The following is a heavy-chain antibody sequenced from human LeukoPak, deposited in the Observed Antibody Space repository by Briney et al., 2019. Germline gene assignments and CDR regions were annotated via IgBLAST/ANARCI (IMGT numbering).Heavy chain of an antibody. CDR2: IYYSGST. CDR1: GGSISSGGYY. J-gene: IGHJ2*01. Sequence: SQTLSLTCTVSGGSISSGGYYWSWIRQPPGKGLEWIGYIYYSGSTNYNPSLKSRVTISVDTSKNQFSLKLSSVTAADTAVYCARTAVGAAAGTVWYFDLWGRGTLVTVSS. V-gene: IGHV4-61*08. D-gene: IGHD6-13*01. CDR3: ARTAVGAAAGTVWYFDL.